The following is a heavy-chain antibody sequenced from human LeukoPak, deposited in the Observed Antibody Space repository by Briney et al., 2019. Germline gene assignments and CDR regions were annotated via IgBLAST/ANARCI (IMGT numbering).Heavy chain of an antibody. Sequence: PGGSLRLSCAASGFSVSTNYMSWVRQAPGKGLKWVSIIYSGGSTYYAGSVKGRFTISRDNSKNTLSLQMNSLRAEDTAVYYCARVFNGAYGSGKYYFDYWGQGTLVTVSS. CDR1: GFSVSTNY. D-gene: IGHD3-10*01. CDR2: IYSGGST. V-gene: IGHV3-53*01. CDR3: ARVFNGAYGSGKYYFDY. J-gene: IGHJ4*02.